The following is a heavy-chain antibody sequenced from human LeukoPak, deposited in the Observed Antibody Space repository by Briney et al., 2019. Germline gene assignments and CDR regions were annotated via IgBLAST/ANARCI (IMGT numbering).Heavy chain of an antibody. CDR2: IRYDGRNK. CDR1: GFTFSTYG. CDR3: AISSGYSNWFDP. J-gene: IGHJ5*02. V-gene: IGHV3-30*02. D-gene: IGHD3-22*01. Sequence: GSLRLSCSASGFTFSTYGMHWVRQAPGKGLEWVAFIRYDGRNKYYADSVKGRFTISRDNSKNTLCLQMNSLRAEDTAVYYCAISSGYSNWFDPWGQGTLVTVSS.